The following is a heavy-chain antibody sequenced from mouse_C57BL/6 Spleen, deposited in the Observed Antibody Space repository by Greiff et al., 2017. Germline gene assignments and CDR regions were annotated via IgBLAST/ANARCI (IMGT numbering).Heavy chain of an antibody. CDR2: IYPGSGST. CDR3: ARGDHGSRHDAMDY. V-gene: IGHV1-55*01. Sequence: QVQLQQPGAELVKPGASVKMSCKASGYTFTSYWITWVKQRPGQGLEWIGDIYPGSGSTNYNEKFKSKATLTVDTSSSTAYMQLSSLTSEDSAVYYCARGDHGSRHDAMDYWGQGTSVTVSS. D-gene: IGHD1-1*01. J-gene: IGHJ4*01. CDR1: GYTFTSYW.